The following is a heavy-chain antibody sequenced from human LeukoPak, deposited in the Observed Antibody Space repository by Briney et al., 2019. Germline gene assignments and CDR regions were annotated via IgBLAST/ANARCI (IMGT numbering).Heavy chain of an antibody. J-gene: IGHJ4*02. Sequence: GGSLRLSCAPSGFTFSSYWMHWVRQAPGKGLVWVSRINSDGSSSIYADSVKGRFTIFRDNAENTLYLQMSSLRAEDTAVYYCARGRPGGYFDYWGQGTLVTVSS. D-gene: IGHD3-10*01. V-gene: IGHV3-74*01. CDR3: ARGRPGGYFDY. CDR2: INSDGSSS. CDR1: GFTFSSYW.